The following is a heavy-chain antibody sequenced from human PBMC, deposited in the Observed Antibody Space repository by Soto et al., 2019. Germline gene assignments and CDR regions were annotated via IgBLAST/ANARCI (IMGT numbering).Heavy chain of an antibody. V-gene: IGHV3-23*01. CDR2: ISASGGNT. D-gene: IGHD2-15*01. CDR1: GFTFTDYS. Sequence: EVQLLESGGGLVQPGGSLRLSCAASGFTFTDYSMSWVRQAPGQGLERVSGISASGGNTYYAGSVKGRFTISRDNSKNMLYLQMNSLRGEDTAVYYCARAAGSCSGGTRYPFWFDPWGQGTLVAVST. J-gene: IGHJ5*02. CDR3: ARAAGSCSGGTRYPFWFDP.